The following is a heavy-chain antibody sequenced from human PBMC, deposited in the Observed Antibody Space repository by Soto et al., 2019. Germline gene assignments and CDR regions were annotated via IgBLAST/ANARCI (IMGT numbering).Heavy chain of an antibody. CDR2: ISAYNGNT. J-gene: IGHJ4*02. V-gene: IGHV1-18*01. CDR1: GYTFTSYG. D-gene: IGHD6-13*01. Sequence: QVQLVQSGAEVKKPGASVKVSCKASGYTFTSYGISWVRQAPGQGLEWMGWISAYNGNTNNTQNLQGRVTITPDTYRSRGYMELRSVRYHDTAVYCCAGDWAAAGTSDYWRQGTLVNVSS. CDR3: AGDWAAAGTSDY.